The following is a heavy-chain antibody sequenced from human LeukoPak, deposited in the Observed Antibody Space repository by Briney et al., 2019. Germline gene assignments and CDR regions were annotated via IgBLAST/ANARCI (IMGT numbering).Heavy chain of an antibody. CDR2: IFHSGST. V-gene: IGHV4-38-2*02. CDR1: GYSITIGYY. Sequence: SETLSLTCTVSGYSITIGYYWGWIRQPPGMGLEWIGSIFHSGSTYYSPSLKSRVTISVDTSKNQFSLKLSSVTAADAAVYYCARGGYYMDVWSKGTTVTVSS. CDR3: ARGGYYMDV. J-gene: IGHJ6*03.